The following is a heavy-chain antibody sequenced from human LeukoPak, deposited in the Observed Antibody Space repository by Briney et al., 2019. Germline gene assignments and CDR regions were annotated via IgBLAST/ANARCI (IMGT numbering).Heavy chain of an antibody. CDR1: GYSIRSGFY. CDR2: IYYSGST. D-gene: IGHD4-17*01. J-gene: IGHJ4*02. Sequence: PSETLSLTCTVSGYSIRSGFYWGWIRQPPGKGLEWIGSIYYSGSTYYNPSLKSRVTISVDTSKNQFSLKLSSVTAADTAVYYCARAKYGDYADYWGQGTLVTVSS. CDR3: ARAKYGDYADY. V-gene: IGHV4-38-2*02.